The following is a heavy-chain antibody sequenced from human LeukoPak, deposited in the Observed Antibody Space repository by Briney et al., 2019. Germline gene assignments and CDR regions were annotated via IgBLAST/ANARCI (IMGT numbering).Heavy chain of an antibody. Sequence: GGSLRLSCAASGFAFSTYWMDWVRQAPGKGLEWVGNINQDGSVKHYVDSVRGRFTISRDNARNSVYLQMSALRVEDTAMYYCTRDFVFWGQGSLVTASS. D-gene: IGHD3-3*01. CDR2: INQDGSVK. V-gene: IGHV3-7*01. J-gene: IGHJ4*02. CDR3: TRDFVF. CDR1: GFAFSTYW.